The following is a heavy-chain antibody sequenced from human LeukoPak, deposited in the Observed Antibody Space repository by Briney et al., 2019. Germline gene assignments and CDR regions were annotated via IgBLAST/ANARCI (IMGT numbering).Heavy chain of an antibody. D-gene: IGHD3-10*01. CDR2: IYPGDSDT. CDR3: ARRSSSGYHTSSGHYYYYYYMDV. CDR1: GYSFTNYW. J-gene: IGHJ6*03. V-gene: IGHV5-51*01. Sequence: GESLKISCKGSGYSFTNYWIGWVRQMPGKGLEWMGIIYPGDSDTRYSPSFQGQVTISADKSISTAYLQWSSLKASDTAMYYCARRSSSGYHTSSGHYYYYYYMDVWGKGTTVTVSS.